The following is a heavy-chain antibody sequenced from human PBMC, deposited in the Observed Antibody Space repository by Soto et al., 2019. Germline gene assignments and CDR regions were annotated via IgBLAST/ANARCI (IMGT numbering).Heavy chain of an antibody. V-gene: IGHV3-23*01. D-gene: IGHD5-18*01. CDR3: AKGGYSYGWGGYFDY. J-gene: IGHJ4*02. CDR1: GFTFSSYA. Sequence: GGSLRLSCAASGFTFSSYAMSWVRQAPGKGLEWVLAISGSGGSTYYADSVKGRFTISRDNSKNTLYLQMNSLRAEDTAVYYCAKGGYSYGWGGYFDYWGQGTLVTVSS. CDR2: ISGSGGST.